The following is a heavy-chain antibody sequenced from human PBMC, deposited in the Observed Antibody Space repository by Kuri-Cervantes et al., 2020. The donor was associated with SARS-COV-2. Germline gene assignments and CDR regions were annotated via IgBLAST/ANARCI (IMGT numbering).Heavy chain of an antibody. CDR2: ISSSGSTI. D-gene: IGHD6-13*01. V-gene: IGHV3-48*03. CDR3: ARDRYSSSWYFVSAFDI. Sequence: GGSLRLSCAASGFTFSSYEMNWVRQAPGKGLEWVSYISSSGSTIYYADSVKGRFTISRDNAKNPLYLQMNSLRAEDTAVYYCARDRYSSSWYFVSAFDIWGQGTMVTVSS. CDR1: GFTFSSYE. J-gene: IGHJ3*02.